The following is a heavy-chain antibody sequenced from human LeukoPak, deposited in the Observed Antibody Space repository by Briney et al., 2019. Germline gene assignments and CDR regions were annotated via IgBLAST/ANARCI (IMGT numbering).Heavy chain of an antibody. V-gene: IGHV3-15*01. Sequence: GGSLRLSCAASGFTFSNAWMSWVRQAPGKGLEWVGRIKSKTDGGTTDYAAPVKGRFTISRDDSKNTLYLQMNSLKTEDTAVYYCTTEDSGSYSPTLPDAFDIWGQGTMVTVSS. D-gene: IGHD1-26*01. CDR2: IKSKTDGGTT. CDR1: GFTFSNAW. CDR3: TTEDSGSYSPTLPDAFDI. J-gene: IGHJ3*02.